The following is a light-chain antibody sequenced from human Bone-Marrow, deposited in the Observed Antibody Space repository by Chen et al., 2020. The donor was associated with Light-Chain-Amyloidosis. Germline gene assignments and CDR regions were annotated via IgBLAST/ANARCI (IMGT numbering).Light chain of an antibody. V-gene: IGLV3-21*02. CDR2: DES. Sequence: SYVLTQPPSVSVAPGQTARLTCGGNNIAVKSVHWYQQRAGRAPVLVVYDESDRPSGIPERFSGSNSGNTATLTISRVEAGDEADYYCQVWESTYDPVVFGGGTKLTVL. CDR3: QVWESTYDPVV. CDR1: NIAVKS. J-gene: IGLJ2*01.